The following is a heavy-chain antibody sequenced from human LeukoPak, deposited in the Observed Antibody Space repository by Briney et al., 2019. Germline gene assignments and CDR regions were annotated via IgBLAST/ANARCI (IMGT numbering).Heavy chain of an antibody. D-gene: IGHD6-13*01. CDR2: IYWNDDK. CDR3: AHSSSWSNWFDP. J-gene: IGHJ5*02. CDR1: GLSLSTSGVG. Sequence: SGPTMVKPTQTLTLTCTISGLSLSTSGVGVGWIRQPPGKAMEWLALIYWNDDKRYSPSLKSRLTITKDTSKNQVVLTMTNMDPVDTATYYCAHSSSWSNWFDPWGQGTLVTVSS. V-gene: IGHV2-5*01.